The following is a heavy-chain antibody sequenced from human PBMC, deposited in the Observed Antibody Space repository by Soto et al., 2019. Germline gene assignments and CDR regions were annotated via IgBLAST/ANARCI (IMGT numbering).Heavy chain of an antibody. D-gene: IGHD4-4*01. J-gene: IGHJ6*02. V-gene: IGHV3-21*01. CDR3: ARDSQRDDYTSYYYYGMDV. CDR2: ISSSSSYI. CDR1: GLSLSSYS. Sequence: GSRSLSGAPAGLSLSSYSMDWVRQAPGRGLEWVSSISSSSSYIYYADSVKGRFTISRDNAKNSLYLQMNSLRAEDTAVYYCARDSQRDDYTSYYYYGMDVWGQGTTVTVSS.